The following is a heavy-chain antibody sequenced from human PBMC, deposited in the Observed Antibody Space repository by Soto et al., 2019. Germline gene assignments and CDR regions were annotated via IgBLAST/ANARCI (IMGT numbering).Heavy chain of an antibody. D-gene: IGHD2-15*01. Sequence: ASVKVSCKASGYTFTSYDINWVRQATGQGLEWMGWMNPNSGNTGYAQKFQGRVTMTRNTSISTAYMELSSLRSEDTAVYYCARSPEDIVVVVAATQQYYYYYMDVWGKGTTVTVSS. CDR3: ARSPEDIVVVVAATQQYYYYYMDV. V-gene: IGHV1-8*01. CDR2: MNPNSGNT. J-gene: IGHJ6*03. CDR1: GYTFTSYD.